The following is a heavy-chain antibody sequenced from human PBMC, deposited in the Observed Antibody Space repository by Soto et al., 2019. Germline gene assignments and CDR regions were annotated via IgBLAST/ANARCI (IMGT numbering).Heavy chain of an antibody. J-gene: IGHJ6*02. D-gene: IGHD6-13*01. CDR2: INPNSGGT. V-gene: IGHV1-2*04. CDR1: GYTFTGYY. Sequence: GASVKVSCKASGYTFTGYYMHWVRQAPGQGLEWMGWINPNSGGTNYAQKFQGWVTMTRDTSISTAYMELSRLRSDDTAVYYCARVYQYSSSRYPPDYYYGMDVWGQGTTVTVSS. CDR3: ARVYQYSSSRYPPDYYYGMDV.